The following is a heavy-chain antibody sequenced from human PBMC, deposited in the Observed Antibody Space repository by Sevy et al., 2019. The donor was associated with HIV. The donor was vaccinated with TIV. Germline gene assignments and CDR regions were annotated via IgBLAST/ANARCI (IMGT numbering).Heavy chain of an antibody. CDR1: GFTFSSYA. CDR3: AREGGHYYDSSGYYPYYYYGMDV. J-gene: IGHJ6*02. V-gene: IGHV3-30-3*01. CDR2: ISYDGSNK. Sequence: GGSLRLSCAASGFTFSSYAMHWVRQAPGKGLEWVAVISYDGSNKYYADSVKRRFTISRDNSKNTLYLQMNSLRAEDTAVYYCAREGGHYYDSSGYYPYYYYGMDVWGQGTTVTVSS. D-gene: IGHD3-22*01.